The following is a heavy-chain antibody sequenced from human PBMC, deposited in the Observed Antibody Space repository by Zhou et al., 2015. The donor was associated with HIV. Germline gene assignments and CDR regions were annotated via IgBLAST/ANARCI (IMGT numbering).Heavy chain of an antibody. Sequence: VQLVQSGAEVKKPGSSVKVSCRATGLYFKDYSITWLRQVPGQGLEWMGSIIPLSGTTNYAESFFWRRSTITADKSTDITYLELGSLRHEDTAMYYCMTSDEKYSYFWGQGTLVTVSS. CDR2: IIPLSGTT. CDR3: MTSDEKYSYF. D-gene: IGHD2/OR15-2a*01. CDR1: GLYFKDYS. J-gene: IGHJ4*02. V-gene: IGHV1-69*08.